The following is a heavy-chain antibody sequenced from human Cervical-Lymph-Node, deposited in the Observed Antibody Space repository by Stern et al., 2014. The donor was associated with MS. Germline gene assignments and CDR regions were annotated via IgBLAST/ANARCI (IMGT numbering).Heavy chain of an antibody. CDR1: GFNFSTYT. V-gene: IGHV3-21*01. Sequence: EDQLVESGGGLVKPGESLRLSWEASGFNFSTYTMNWVRQAPGKGLEWVSTISRGGSSIYYAESLKGRFTISRDNTKNSLYLHMKSLRPEDTAVYYCARDDWGINDFGMDAWGQGTTVTVSS. J-gene: IGHJ6*02. D-gene: IGHD7-27*01. CDR3: ARDDWGINDFGMDA. CDR2: ISRGGSSI.